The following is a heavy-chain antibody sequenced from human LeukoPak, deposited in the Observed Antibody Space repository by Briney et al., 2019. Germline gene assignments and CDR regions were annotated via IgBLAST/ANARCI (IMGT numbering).Heavy chain of an antibody. CDR3: ARGRYYYDSSGYYYPYYYYYGMDV. CDR1: GGSFSGYY. CDR2: INHSGST. Sequence: SETLSLTCAVYGGSFSGYYWSWIRQPPGKGLEWIGEINHSGSTNYNPSLKSRVTISVDTFKNQFSLKLSSVTAADTAVYYCARGRYYYDSSGYYYPYYYYYGMDVWGQGTTVTVSS. D-gene: IGHD3-22*01. V-gene: IGHV4-34*01. J-gene: IGHJ6*02.